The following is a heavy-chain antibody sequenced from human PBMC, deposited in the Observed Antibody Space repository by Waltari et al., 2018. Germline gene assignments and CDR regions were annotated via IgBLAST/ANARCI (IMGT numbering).Heavy chain of an antibody. CDR1: GYTFTGYY. J-gene: IGHJ6*02. CDR2: INPNSGCT. D-gene: IGHD3-22*01. Sequence: QVQLVQSGAEVKKPGASVKVSCKASGYTFTGYYMHWVRQAPGQGLEWMGRINPNSGCTNDAQKCQGRVTMTRNKSISTAYRGLSSLRSDDTAVYYWARLPSYYYDSSGYPAGDYYYYGMDVWGQGTTVTVSS. V-gene: IGHV1-2*06. CDR3: ARLPSYYYDSSGYPAGDYYYYGMDV.